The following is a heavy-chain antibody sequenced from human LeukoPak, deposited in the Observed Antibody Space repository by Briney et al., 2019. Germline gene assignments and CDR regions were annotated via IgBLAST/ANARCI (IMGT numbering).Heavy chain of an antibody. CDR1: GYSFTSYW. D-gene: IGHD5-24*01. CDR3: ARRGDGYNLDYYYMDV. V-gene: IGHV5-51*01. J-gene: IGHJ6*03. Sequence: GESLKIPCKGSGYSFTSYWIGWVRQMPGKGLEWMGIIYPGDSDTRYSPSFQGQVTISADKSISTAYLQWSSLKASDTAMYYCARRGDGYNLDYYYMDVWGKGTTVTVSS. CDR2: IYPGDSDT.